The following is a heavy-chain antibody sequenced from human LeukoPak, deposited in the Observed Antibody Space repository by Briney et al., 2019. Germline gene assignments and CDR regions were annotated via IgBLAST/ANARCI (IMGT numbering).Heavy chain of an antibody. CDR3: AKDRDWTFDY. CDR2: IRHDGSNK. D-gene: IGHD3/OR15-3a*01. J-gene: IGHJ4*02. Sequence: QPGGSLRLSCAASGLRFNNYAMHWVRQAPGKGLEWVAFIRHDGSNKYYSDSVKGRFTISRDNSKNTLYVQMNSLRTEDTAVYYCAKDRDWTFDYWGQGTLVTVSS. CDR1: GLRFNNYA. V-gene: IGHV3-30*02.